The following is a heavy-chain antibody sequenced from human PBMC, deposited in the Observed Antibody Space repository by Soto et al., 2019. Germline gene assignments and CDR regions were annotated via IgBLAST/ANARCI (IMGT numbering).Heavy chain of an antibody. V-gene: IGHV4-30-2*01. Sequence: QLQLQESGSGLVKPSQTLSLTCAVSGGSIRSGGYSWSWILQPPGKGLEWIGYIDHNGSPYYNPSLKSRVTISVDRSKNQFSLKLSSVTAADTAVYDCARVPDVWGQGTTVTVSS. CDR1: GGSIRSGGYS. J-gene: IGHJ6*02. CDR3: ARVPDV. CDR2: IDHNGSP.